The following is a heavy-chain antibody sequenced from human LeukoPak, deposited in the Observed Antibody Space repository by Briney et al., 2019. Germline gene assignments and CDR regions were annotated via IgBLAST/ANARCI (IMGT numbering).Heavy chain of an antibody. D-gene: IGHD4-17*01. V-gene: IGHV3-53*01. CDR2: IYSGGST. Sequence: PGGSLRLYCAAYGFTVNSNYMSWVRQAPGKGLEWVSVIYSGGSTYSADSVKGRFTISRDNSKNTLYLQMNSLRAEDTAVYDCVRGDYGDYTLFDYWAREPWSPSPQ. J-gene: IGHJ4*02. CDR3: VRGDYGDYTLFDY. CDR1: GFTVNSNY.